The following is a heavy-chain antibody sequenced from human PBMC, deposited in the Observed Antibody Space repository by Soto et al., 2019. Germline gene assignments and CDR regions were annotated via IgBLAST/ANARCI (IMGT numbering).Heavy chain of an antibody. J-gene: IGHJ4*02. D-gene: IGHD6-19*01. CDR2: INHSGST. V-gene: IGHV4-34*01. CDR1: GGSFSDFY. CDR3: GPRGAVADPRGY. Sequence: QVQLQQWGAGLLKPSETLSLTCAVYGGSFSDFYWPWIRQLPGKGLEWIGEINHSGSTNYNPSLKSRVAISVDTSKNQFSLNLRSVTAADTAVYYCGPRGAVADPRGYWGQGTLVTVSS.